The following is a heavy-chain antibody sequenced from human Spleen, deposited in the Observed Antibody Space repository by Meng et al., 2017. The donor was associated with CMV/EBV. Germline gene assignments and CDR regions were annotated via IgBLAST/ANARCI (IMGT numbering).Heavy chain of an antibody. CDR1: GFTFSNYD. CDR3: AKGLPNYCTSSSCYLFDH. V-gene: IGHV3-30*18. J-gene: IGHJ4*02. D-gene: IGHD2-2*01. CDR2: ISYDGNYK. Sequence: GGSLRLSCVASGFTFSNYDMHWVRQAPGKGLEWVAVISYDGNYKYYADSVKGRFTISRDDFKNTMYLQMNSLRVQDTALYYCAKGLPNYCTSSSCYLFDHWGQGTLVTVSS.